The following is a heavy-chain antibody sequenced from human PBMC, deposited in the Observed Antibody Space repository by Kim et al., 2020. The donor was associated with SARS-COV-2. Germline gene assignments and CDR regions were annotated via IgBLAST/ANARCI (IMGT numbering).Heavy chain of an antibody. J-gene: IGHJ6*02. D-gene: IGHD2-8*01. CDR1: GGSISSYY. Sequence: SETLSLTCTVSGGSISSYYWSWIRQPPGKGLEWIGYIYYSGSTNYNPSLKSRVTISVDTSKNQFSLKLSSVTAADTAVYYCARAKRGYCTNCLYYYGMDVWGQGTTVTVSS. V-gene: IGHV4-59*13. CDR2: IYYSGST. CDR3: ARAKRGYCTNCLYYYGMDV.